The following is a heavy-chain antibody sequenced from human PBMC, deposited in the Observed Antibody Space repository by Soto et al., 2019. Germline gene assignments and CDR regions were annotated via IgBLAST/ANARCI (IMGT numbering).Heavy chain of an antibody. CDR1: GGSVSGHY. Sequence: PSETLSHTYPVYGGSVSGHYWSCILPPPGKGREWIGEINPSGSTNYNPSLKSRVTISVDTSKNQFSLKLSSVTAADTAVYYCAYGDGVYYMDVWGKGTTVTVSS. D-gene: IGHD4-17*01. V-gene: IGHV4-34*01. J-gene: IGHJ6*03. CDR3: AYGDGVYYMDV. CDR2: INPSGST.